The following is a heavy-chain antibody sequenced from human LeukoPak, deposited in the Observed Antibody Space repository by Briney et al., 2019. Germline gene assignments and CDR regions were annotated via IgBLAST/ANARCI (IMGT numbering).Heavy chain of an antibody. CDR2: IGTAGDT. CDR3: ARGVLGEFWSGYGFDY. J-gene: IGHJ4*02. D-gene: IGHD3-3*01. CDR1: GFTFSSYD. Sequence: GGSLRLSCAASGFTFSSYDMHWVRQATGKGLEWVSAIGTAGDTYYPGSVKGRFTISRENAKNSLYLQMNSLRAEDTAVYYCARGVLGEFWSGYGFDYWGQGTLVTVSS. V-gene: IGHV3-13*01.